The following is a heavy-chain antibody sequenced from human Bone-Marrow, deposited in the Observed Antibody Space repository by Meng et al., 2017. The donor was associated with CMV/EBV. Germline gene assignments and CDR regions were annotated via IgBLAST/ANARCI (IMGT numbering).Heavy chain of an antibody. CDR1: GGSISSSSYY. V-gene: IGHV4-39*07. CDR2: IYYSGST. Sequence: SETLSLTCTVSGGSISSSSYYWGWIRQPPGKGLEWIGSIYYSGSTYYNPSLKSRVTMSVDTSKNQFSLKLSSVTAADTAVYYCARDLLAAFGVVTLYYYYGMDVWGQGTTVTVSS. J-gene: IGHJ6*02. CDR3: ARDLLAAFGVVTLYYYYGMDV. D-gene: IGHD3-3*01.